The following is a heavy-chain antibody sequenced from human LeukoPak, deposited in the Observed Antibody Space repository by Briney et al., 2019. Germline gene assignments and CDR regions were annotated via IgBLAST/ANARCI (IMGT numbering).Heavy chain of an antibody. Sequence: GGSLRLSCAASGFTFSSYGMHWVRQAPGKGLEWVAVISYDGSNKYYADSVKGRFTISRDNSKNTLYLQMNSLRAEDTAVYYCAKDHDGGYCSSTSCYYYGMDVWGQGTTVTVSS. CDR2: ISYDGSNK. V-gene: IGHV3-30*18. CDR1: GFTFSSYG. CDR3: AKDHDGGYCSSTSCYYYGMDV. D-gene: IGHD2-2*01. J-gene: IGHJ6*02.